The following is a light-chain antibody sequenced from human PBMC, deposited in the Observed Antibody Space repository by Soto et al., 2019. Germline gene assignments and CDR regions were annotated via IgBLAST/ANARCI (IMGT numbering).Light chain of an antibody. CDR3: GTWDSSLTSVV. CDR2: DTN. V-gene: IGLV1-51*01. Sequence: QSVLTQPPSVSGAPGQRVTISCTGSSSNIGAGYDVHWYQQLPGTAPKLLIYDTNRRPSGIPDRFSGSKSGTSAALDITGLQTGDEADYYCGTWDSSLTSVVFGGGTKVTVL. J-gene: IGLJ2*01. CDR1: SSNIGAGYD.